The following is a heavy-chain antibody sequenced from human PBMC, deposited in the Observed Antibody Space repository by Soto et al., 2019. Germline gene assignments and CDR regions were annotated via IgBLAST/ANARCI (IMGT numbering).Heavy chain of an antibody. CDR1: GGSISSYY. Sequence: SETLSLTCTVSGGSISSYYWSWIRQPPGKGLEWIGYIYYSGSTNYNPSLKSRVTISVDTSKNQFSLKLSSVTAADTAVYYCARAEEQLARGFDYWGWGTLVTVSS. CDR2: IYYSGST. V-gene: IGHV4-59*01. CDR3: ARAEEQLARGFDY. J-gene: IGHJ4*02. D-gene: IGHD6-6*01.